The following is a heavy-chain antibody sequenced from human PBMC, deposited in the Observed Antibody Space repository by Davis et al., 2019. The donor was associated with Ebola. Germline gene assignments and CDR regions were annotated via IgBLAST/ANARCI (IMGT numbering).Heavy chain of an antibody. CDR1: GGTFSSYA. CDR2: IIPIFGTA. J-gene: IGHJ5*02. D-gene: IGHD6-13*01. Sequence: SVKVSCKASGGTFSSYAISWVRQAPGQGLEWMGGIIPIFGTANYAQKFQGRVTITADESTSTAYMELSSLRSEDTAVYYCARGGDSSSWSLPCRFDPWGQGTLVTVSS. CDR3: ARGGDSSSWSLPCRFDP. V-gene: IGHV1-69*13.